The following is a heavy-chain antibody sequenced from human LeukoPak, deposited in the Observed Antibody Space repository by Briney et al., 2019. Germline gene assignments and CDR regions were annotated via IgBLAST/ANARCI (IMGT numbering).Heavy chain of an antibody. CDR2: IKPNSGGT. Sequence: GASVKVSCKASGYTFTGYYMHWVRQAPGQGLEWMGWIKPNSGGTNYAQKFQGRVTMTRDTSISTAYMEMSRLRSDDTAVYYCARFLGYCSGGSCYRSAFDIWGQGTMVTVSS. CDR3: ARFLGYCSGGSCYRSAFDI. CDR1: GYTFTGYY. D-gene: IGHD2-15*01. V-gene: IGHV1-2*02. J-gene: IGHJ3*02.